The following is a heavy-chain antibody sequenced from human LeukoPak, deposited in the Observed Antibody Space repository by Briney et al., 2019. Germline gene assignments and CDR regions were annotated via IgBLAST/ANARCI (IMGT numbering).Heavy chain of an antibody. Sequence: ASVKVSCKASGYTFTSYDINWVRQATGQGLEWMGWMNPNSGNTGHAQKFQGRVTMTRNTSISTAYMELSSLRSEDTAVYYCARGPRGYCTNGVCYTGDYWGQGTLVTVSS. J-gene: IGHJ4*02. D-gene: IGHD2-8*01. CDR1: GYTFTSYD. V-gene: IGHV1-8*01. CDR3: ARGPRGYCTNGVCYTGDY. CDR2: MNPNSGNT.